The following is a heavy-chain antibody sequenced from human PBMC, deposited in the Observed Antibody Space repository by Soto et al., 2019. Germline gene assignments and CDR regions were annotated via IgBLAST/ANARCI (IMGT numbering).Heavy chain of an antibody. D-gene: IGHD3-22*01. CDR3: AREVKGNYYYDSSGYYYFDY. J-gene: IGHJ4*02. CDR2: IYYSGST. Sequence: PSETLSLTCTVSGGSISSYYWSWIRQPPGKGLEWIGYIYYSGSTNYNPSLKSRVTISVDTSKNQFSLKLSSVTAADTAVYYCAREVKGNYYYDSSGYYYFDYWGQGTLVTVSS. CDR1: GGSISSYY. V-gene: IGHV4-59*01.